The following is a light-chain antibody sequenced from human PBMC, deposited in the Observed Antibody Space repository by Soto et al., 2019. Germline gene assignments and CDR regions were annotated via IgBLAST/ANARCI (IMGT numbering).Light chain of an antibody. CDR2: DTS. Sequence: EIVLTQSPATLSLSPGERATLSCRASQSVRSYLAWYQQKPGQAPRLLIYDTSNRATGIPARFSGSGSETDFTLTISSREPEDFAVYYCQQRFNWPPITFGQGTRLEIK. CDR3: QQRFNWPPIT. CDR1: QSVRSY. J-gene: IGKJ5*01. V-gene: IGKV3-11*01.